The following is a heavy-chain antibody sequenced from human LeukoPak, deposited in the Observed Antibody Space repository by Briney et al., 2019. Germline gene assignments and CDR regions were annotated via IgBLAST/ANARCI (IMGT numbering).Heavy chain of an antibody. J-gene: IGHJ4*02. D-gene: IGHD2-2*01. Sequence: GGSLRLSCAASGFTFSDAWMAWVRQAPGKGLEWVANINQDGSTKQYVDSVRGRFTISRDNAKNSLYLQMNSLRAEDSGLYHCARDMQGNLDYWGQGTLVTVSS. CDR1: GFTFSDAW. CDR3: ARDMQGNLDY. CDR2: INQDGSTK. V-gene: IGHV3-7*01.